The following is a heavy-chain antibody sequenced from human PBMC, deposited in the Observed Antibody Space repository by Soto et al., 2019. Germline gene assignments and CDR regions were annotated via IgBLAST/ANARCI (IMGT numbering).Heavy chain of an antibody. D-gene: IGHD3-16*01. J-gene: IGHJ5*02. Sequence: QVQLQESGPGLVKPSQTLSLTCSVSGGPIVTGGYYWNWIRQHPGEGLEWIGNIYHNGSTYYNPSLKSRVHISVDTSKTQFSLRLSSVTAADTAVYYCAKSLGGGFQPLRWFGPWGQGTLVTVSS. CDR3: AKSLGGGFQPLRWFGP. CDR1: GGPIVTGGYY. CDR2: IYHNGST. V-gene: IGHV4-31*03.